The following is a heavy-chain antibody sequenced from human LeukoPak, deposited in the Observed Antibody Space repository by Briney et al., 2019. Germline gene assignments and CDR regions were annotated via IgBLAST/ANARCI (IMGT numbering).Heavy chain of an antibody. Sequence: SETLSLSCTVSGGSMSSNTHSWAWIRQPPGKGLEWIGSVRYGGSTYYNSSVNSRVSVSADTSKNHFSLNLTSVTAADTAVYYCARVSDSSWFSIHDAFDIWGQGTMVTVSS. J-gene: IGHJ3*02. CDR3: ARVSDSSWFSIHDAFDI. V-gene: IGHV4-39*02. D-gene: IGHD6-13*01. CDR1: GGSMSSNTHS. CDR2: VRYGGST.